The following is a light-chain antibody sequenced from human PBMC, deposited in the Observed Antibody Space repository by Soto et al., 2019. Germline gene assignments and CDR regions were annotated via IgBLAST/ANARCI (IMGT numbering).Light chain of an antibody. CDR2: GAS. J-gene: IGKJ2*01. V-gene: IGKV3-20*01. Sequence: EMVGTQAPGTLYLSPEERVTLSCRASLSGSSSSYLAWYQQKPGQAPRLLIYGASSRATGIPDRLSRSGSETDFTLTISRLEHVDFAVYYCRQYGSSPSYNFVQGTKLETK. CDR3: RQYGSSPSYN. CDR1: LSGSSSSY.